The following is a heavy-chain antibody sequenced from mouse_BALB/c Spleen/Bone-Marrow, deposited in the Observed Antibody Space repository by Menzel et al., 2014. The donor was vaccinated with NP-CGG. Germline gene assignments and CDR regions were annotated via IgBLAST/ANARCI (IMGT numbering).Heavy chain of an antibody. Sequence: VQLQQSGAELMKPGASVKISCKATGYTFSSYRIEWVKQRPGHGLEWIGEILPGSGSTNYNEKFKGKATFTADTSSNTAYMQLSSLTSEDSAVYYCARSRGGFYFDYWAQGTTLTVSS. CDR2: ILPGSGST. D-gene: IGHD1-1*01. CDR1: GYTFSSYR. V-gene: IGHV1-9*01. CDR3: ARSRGGFYFDY. J-gene: IGHJ2*01.